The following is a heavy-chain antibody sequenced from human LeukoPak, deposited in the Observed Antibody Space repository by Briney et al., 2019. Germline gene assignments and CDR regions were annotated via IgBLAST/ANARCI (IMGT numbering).Heavy chain of an antibody. CDR1: GFTFSSYG. CDR3: AKVASGYSYGSFDY. Sequence: GGSLRLSCAASGFTFSSYGMHWVRQAPGKGLEWVAVISYDGSNKYYADSVKGRFTISRDNTKNTLYLQMNSLRAEDTAVYYCAKVASGYSYGSFDYWGQGTLVTVSS. V-gene: IGHV3-30*18. CDR2: ISYDGSNK. J-gene: IGHJ4*02. D-gene: IGHD5-18*01.